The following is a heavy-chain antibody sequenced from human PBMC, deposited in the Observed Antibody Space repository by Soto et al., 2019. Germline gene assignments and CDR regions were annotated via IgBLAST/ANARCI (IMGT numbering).Heavy chain of an antibody. CDR1: GFSINNGGVG. CDR3: ENRRALSNNFFFDQ. V-gene: IGHV2-5*04. J-gene: IGHJ4*02. Sequence: QITLKESGQTLVKPTQTLTLVCTLTGFSINNGGVGVGWFRQPPGKAPEWLALLYWNDDAWYSPSLRYRLSVTKDSSKNQVVLTMTHMAPVDAGTFYCENRRALSNNFFFDQWGQGALVTVSS. CDR2: LYWNDDA. D-gene: IGHD4-4*01.